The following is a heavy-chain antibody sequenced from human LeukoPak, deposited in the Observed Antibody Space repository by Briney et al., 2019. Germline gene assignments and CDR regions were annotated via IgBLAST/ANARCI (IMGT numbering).Heavy chain of an antibody. CDR2: TYYRSKWYN. J-gene: IGHJ4*02. CDR1: GDSVSSNSAA. V-gene: IGHV6-1*01. D-gene: IGHD5-12*01. CDR3: VRVYSDTRYFDS. Sequence: SQTLSLTCAISGDSVSSNSAAWNWIRQSPSRGLEWLGRTYYRSKWYNDYAESVKSRITINPDTSKNQFSLHLKSVTPEDTAVYYCVRVYSDTRYFDSWGQGTLVTVSS.